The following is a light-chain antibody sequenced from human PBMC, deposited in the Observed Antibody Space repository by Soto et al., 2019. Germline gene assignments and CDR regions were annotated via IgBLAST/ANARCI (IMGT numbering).Light chain of an antibody. Sequence: EIVLTQSPGTLSLSPGERATLSCRASQSIASSYLAWYQQKPGQPPRLLLYRTFNRATGIPDRFSASGSGTYFTLTISRLEPEDFAVYFCQQFSRPPLTFGGGTKVEI. CDR1: QSIASSY. J-gene: IGKJ4*01. CDR3: QQFSRPPLT. V-gene: IGKV3-20*01. CDR2: RTF.